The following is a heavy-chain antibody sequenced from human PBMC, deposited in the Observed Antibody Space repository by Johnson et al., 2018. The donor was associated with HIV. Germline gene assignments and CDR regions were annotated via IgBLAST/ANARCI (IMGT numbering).Heavy chain of an antibody. CDR1: GFTFSSYA. V-gene: IGHV3-30-3*01. CDR3: ARGRDYYGSGSSDAFDI. Sequence: VQLVESGGGVVQPGRSLRLSCAASGFTFSSYAMHWVRQAPGKGLEWVAVKSYDGSNKYYADSVKGRFTISRDNSKNTLYLQMNSLRAEDTAVYYCARGRDYYGSGSSDAFDIWGQGTMVTVSS. CDR2: KSYDGSNK. D-gene: IGHD3-10*01. J-gene: IGHJ3*02.